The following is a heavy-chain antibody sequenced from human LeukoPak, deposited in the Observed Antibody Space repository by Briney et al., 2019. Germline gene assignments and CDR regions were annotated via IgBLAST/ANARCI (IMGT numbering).Heavy chain of an antibody. Sequence: GGSLRLSCAASGFTFSSSGMSWVRQAPGKGLEWVSVISNSGGSTYYADSVKGRFTISRDNSKNRVYLQMNSLRAEDTAVYYCAKRASSGWSGYHYYVDVWGKGTTVTISS. CDR2: ISNSGGST. V-gene: IGHV3-23*01. D-gene: IGHD6-19*01. CDR3: AKRASSGWSGYHYYVDV. CDR1: GFTFSSSG. J-gene: IGHJ6*03.